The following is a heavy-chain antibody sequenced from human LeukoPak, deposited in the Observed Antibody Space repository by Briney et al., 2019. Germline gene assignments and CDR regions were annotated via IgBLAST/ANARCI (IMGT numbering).Heavy chain of an antibody. V-gene: IGHV3-23*01. CDR2: ISGDGGST. D-gene: IGHD3-22*01. J-gene: IGHJ4*02. CDR3: AKDRDYYDSPADY. CDR1: EFTFSSFA. Sequence: PGGSLRLPCAASEFTFSSFAMSWVRQAPGKGLEWVSTISGDGGSTYYADSVKGRFTISRDNSKNTLYLQMNSLRAEDTAVYYCAKDRDYYDSPADYWGQGTLVTVSS.